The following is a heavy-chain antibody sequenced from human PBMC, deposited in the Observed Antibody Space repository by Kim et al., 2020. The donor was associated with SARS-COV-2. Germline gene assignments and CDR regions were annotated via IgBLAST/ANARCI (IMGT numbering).Heavy chain of an antibody. CDR2: ISGSGGST. J-gene: IGHJ6*02. Sequence: GGSLRLSCAASGFTFSSYAMSWVRQAPGKGLEWVSAISGSGGSTYYADSVKGRFTISRDNSKNTLYLQMNSLRAEDTAVYYCAKLQYYYGSGSYYYYYYGMDVWGQGTTVTVSS. V-gene: IGHV3-23*01. CDR3: AKLQYYYGSGSYYYYYYGMDV. CDR1: GFTFSSYA. D-gene: IGHD3-10*01.